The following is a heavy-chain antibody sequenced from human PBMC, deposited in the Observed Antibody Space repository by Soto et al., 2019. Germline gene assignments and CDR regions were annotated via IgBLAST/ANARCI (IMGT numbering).Heavy chain of an antibody. CDR1: GFTLSSYS. J-gene: IGHJ4*02. Sequence: GGSLRLSCAASGFTLSSYSMHWVRQAPGKGLEWVSSISHTGAFVFYADSVKGRFTISRDNAKNSLYLQMNSLRAEDTAVYYCASSGYYDSSGYSHYWGQGTLVTVSS. CDR3: ASSGYYDSSGYSHY. V-gene: IGHV3-21*01. D-gene: IGHD3-22*01. CDR2: ISHTGAFV.